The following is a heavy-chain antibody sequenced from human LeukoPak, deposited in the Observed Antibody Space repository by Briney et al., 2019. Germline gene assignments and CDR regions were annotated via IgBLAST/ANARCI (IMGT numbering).Heavy chain of an antibody. D-gene: IGHD5-24*01. V-gene: IGHV4-61*01. CDR1: GGSVSSGSYY. J-gene: IGHJ2*01. CDR3: ARDPETDGGYFDL. Sequence: PSETLSLTCTVSGGSVSSGSYYWSWIRQPPGKGLEWIGYIYYSGTNNYDPSLKSRVTISVDTSKNQFSLKLSSVTAADTAVYYCARDPETDGGYFDLWGRGTLVTVSS. CDR2: IYYSGTN.